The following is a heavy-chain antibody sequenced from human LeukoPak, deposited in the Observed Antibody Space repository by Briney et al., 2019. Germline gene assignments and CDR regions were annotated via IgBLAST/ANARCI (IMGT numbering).Heavy chain of an antibody. CDR1: GGSISSGGYY. V-gene: IGHV4-31*03. D-gene: IGHD4-11*01. CDR3: ARTVTTTHFDY. CDR2: IYYSGST. J-gene: IGHJ4*02. Sequence: SQTLSLTCTVSGGSISSGGYYWSWIRQHPGKGLEWIGYIYYSGSTNYNPSLKSRVTISVDTSKNQFSLKLSSVTAADTAVYYCARTVTTTHFDYWGQGTLVTVSS.